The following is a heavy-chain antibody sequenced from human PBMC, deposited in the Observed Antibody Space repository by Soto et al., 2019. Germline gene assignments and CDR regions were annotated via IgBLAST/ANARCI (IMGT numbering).Heavy chain of an antibody. D-gene: IGHD2-2*01. CDR2: ISAYSGET. V-gene: IGHV1-18*01. J-gene: IGHJ4*02. CDR1: GYTFSNSC. Sequence: ASVKVSCKASGYTFSNSCTTWVRQAPGQGLEWMGWISAYSGETNYAQKFQGRVTMTTDTSTNTAYLELRSLRSDDTAVYYCARVEEYCTSTNCLDYWGQGTLVTVSS. CDR3: ARVEEYCTSTNCLDY.